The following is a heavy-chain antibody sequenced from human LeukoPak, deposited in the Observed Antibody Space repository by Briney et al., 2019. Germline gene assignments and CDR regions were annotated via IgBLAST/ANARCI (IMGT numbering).Heavy chain of an antibody. J-gene: IGHJ5*02. CDR2: IKGDGSEK. CDR1: GLTLSDHW. V-gene: IGHV3-7*01. Sequence: GGSLRLSCAASGLTLSDHWMSWVRQAPGKGLEGVANIKGDGSEKYYVDSVKGRFTVSRDNAKNIVYLQMNSLRVEDTAVYYCARGHTILDPRGQGTVATVS. CDR3: ARGHTILDP.